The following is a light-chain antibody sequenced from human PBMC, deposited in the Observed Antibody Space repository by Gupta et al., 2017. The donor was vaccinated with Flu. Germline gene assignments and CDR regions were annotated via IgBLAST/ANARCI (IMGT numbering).Light chain of an antibody. CDR2: TAL. CDR1: QSITKY. J-gene: IGKJ2*01. CDR3: QQSYSTPPT. Sequence: DIQMTQSPSSLSSVGDTVTITCRASQSITKYLNWYQQKPGKAPKVLIFTALSLQNGVPSRFSGSGSGTDFTLTITSLQPEDSATYYCQQSYSTPPTFGQGTKLEI. V-gene: IGKV1-39*01.